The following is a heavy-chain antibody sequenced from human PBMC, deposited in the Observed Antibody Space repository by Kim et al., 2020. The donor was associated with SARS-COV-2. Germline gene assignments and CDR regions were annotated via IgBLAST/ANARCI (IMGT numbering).Heavy chain of an antibody. CDR3: ARGVGSYLSSPIDH. V-gene: IGHV3-23*03. D-gene: IGHD6-13*01. Sequence: GGSLRLSCAASGFTFSNSAMTWVRQAPGKGLEWVSVVNSGDAANSYYADSGMVPFTIASDNSMNTLYLKMKSLRAEDTSVFYCARGVGSYLSSPIDHWGQGTLVTVSS. CDR1: GFTFSNSA. CDR2: VNSGDAANS. J-gene: IGHJ4*02.